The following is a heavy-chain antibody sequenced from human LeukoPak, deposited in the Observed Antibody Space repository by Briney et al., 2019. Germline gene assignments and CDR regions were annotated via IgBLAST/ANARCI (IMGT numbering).Heavy chain of an antibody. CDR1: GFTFSSYS. D-gene: IGHD3-10*01. CDR2: ISSSSSYI. J-gene: IGHJ4*02. CDR3: ARVHYCGSGSYQPPHFDY. Sequence: GGSLRLSCAASGFTFSSYSMNWVRQAPGKGLEWVSSISSSSSYIYYADSVKGRFTISRDNAKNSLYLQMNSLRAEDTAVYYCARVHYCGSGSYQPPHFDYWGQGTLVTVSS. V-gene: IGHV3-21*01.